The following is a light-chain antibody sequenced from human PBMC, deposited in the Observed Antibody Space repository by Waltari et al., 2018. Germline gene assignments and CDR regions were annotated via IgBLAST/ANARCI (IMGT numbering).Light chain of an antibody. V-gene: IGLV2-18*02. CDR3: SSYTSSSTFVV. Sequence: QSALTQPPSVSGSLGRSVTISCTGTSRDIGTYIRFSWYQRSPGTAPKLMIFEVRNRPSGVPDRFSGSKSGNTASLTISGLQAEDEADYYCSSYTSSSTFVVFGGGTKLTVL. CDR2: EVR. J-gene: IGLJ2*01. CDR1: SRDIGTYIR.